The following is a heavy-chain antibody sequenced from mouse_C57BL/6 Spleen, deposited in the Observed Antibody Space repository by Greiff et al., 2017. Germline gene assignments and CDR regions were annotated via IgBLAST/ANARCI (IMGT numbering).Heavy chain of an antibody. Sequence: VKLMESGPGLVQPSQSLSITCTVSGFSLTSYGVHWVRQSPGKGLEWLGVIWRGGSTDYNAAFMSRLSITKDNSKSQVFFKMNSLQADDTAIYYCAKMETGTNYAMDYWGQGTSVTVSS. CDR3: AKMETGTNYAMDY. D-gene: IGHD4-1*01. CDR2: IWRGGST. CDR1: GFSLTSYG. J-gene: IGHJ4*01. V-gene: IGHV2-5*01.